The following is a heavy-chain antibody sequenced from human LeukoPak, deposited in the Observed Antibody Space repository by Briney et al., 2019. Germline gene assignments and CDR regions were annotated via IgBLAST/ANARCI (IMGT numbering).Heavy chain of an antibody. CDR3: ASHYSSGSYRYTGSFDS. J-gene: IGHJ4*02. Sequence: SETLSLTCAVYGGSFSDYYWSWIRQPPGKGLEWIGEINHSGTTNYSPSLKSRVSISVDTSKNQFSLKLNSVTAADAAMYYCASHYSSGSYRYTGSFDSWGQGMLVNASS. V-gene: IGHV4-34*01. CDR1: GGSFSDYY. D-gene: IGHD3-16*02. CDR2: INHSGTT.